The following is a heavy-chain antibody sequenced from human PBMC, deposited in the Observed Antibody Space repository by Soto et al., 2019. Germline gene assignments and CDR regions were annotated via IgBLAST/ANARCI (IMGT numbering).Heavy chain of an antibody. CDR2: INPNSGGT. J-gene: IGHJ3*02. CDR3: ARAFSPDPRGMGAFDI. Sequence: GASVKVSCKASGYTFTGYYMHWVRQAPGQGLEWMGWINPNSGGTNYAQKFQGRVTMTRDTSISTAYMELSRLRSDDTAVYYCARAFSPDPRGMGAFDIWGQGTMVTVSS. D-gene: IGHD6-13*01. V-gene: IGHV1-2*02. CDR1: GYTFTGYY.